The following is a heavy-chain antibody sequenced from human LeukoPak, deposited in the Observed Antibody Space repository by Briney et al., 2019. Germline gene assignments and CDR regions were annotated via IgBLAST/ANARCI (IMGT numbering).Heavy chain of an antibody. V-gene: IGHV1-46*04. CDR1: GYTFTSYY. J-gene: IGHJ3*02. CDR3: ARSQRPYYYDSSGGFDI. D-gene: IGHD3-22*01. Sequence: ASVKVSCXASGYTFTSYYMHWVRQALGQGLEWMGIINPSGGSTSYAQNLQGRVTMTRDTSTSTVYMELSSLRSEDTAVYYCARSQRPYYYDSSGGFDIWGQGTMVTVSS. CDR2: INPSGGST.